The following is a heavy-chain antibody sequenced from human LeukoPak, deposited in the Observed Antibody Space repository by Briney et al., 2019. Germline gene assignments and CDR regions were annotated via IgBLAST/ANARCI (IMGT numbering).Heavy chain of an antibody. V-gene: IGHV3-21*01. D-gene: IGHD6-19*01. CDR3: ARTYSSGWYPPDY. CDR1: GFTFSSYS. J-gene: IGHJ4*02. Sequence: PGGSLRLSCAASGFTFSSYSMNWVRQAPGKGLEWVSSISSSSSYIYYADSVKGRFTISRDNAKNSLYLQMNSLRAEDTAVYYCARTYSSGWYPPDYWGQGTLVTVSS. CDR2: ISSSSSYI.